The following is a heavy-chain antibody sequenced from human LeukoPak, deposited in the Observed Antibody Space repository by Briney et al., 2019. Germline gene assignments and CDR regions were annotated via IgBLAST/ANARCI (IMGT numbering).Heavy chain of an antibody. D-gene: IGHD2-2*01. CDR1: GFTFSSYG. Sequence: PGGSLRLSCAASGFTFSSYGMHWVRQAPGKGLEWVAFIRYDGSNKYYADSVKGRFTISRDNSKNTLYLQMNSLRAEDTAVYYCAKLATAYCSSTSCDSGFFIDYWGQGTLVTVSS. V-gene: IGHV3-30*02. J-gene: IGHJ4*02. CDR3: AKLATAYCSSTSCDSGFFIDY. CDR2: IRYDGSNK.